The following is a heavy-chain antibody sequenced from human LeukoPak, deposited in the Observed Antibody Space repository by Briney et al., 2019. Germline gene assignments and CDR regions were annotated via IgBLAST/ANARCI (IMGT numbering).Heavy chain of an antibody. CDR3: ARVSRVTGSSSDYYYYMDV. J-gene: IGHJ6*03. Sequence: SETLSLTCTVSGGSISSGDYYWSWIRQPPRKGLEWIGYIYYSGSTYYNPSLKSRVTISVDTSKNQFSLKLSSVTAADTAVYYCARVSRVTGSSSDYYYYMDVWGKGTTVTVSS. D-gene: IGHD6-6*01. CDR1: GGSISSGDYY. V-gene: IGHV4-30-4*08. CDR2: IYYSGST.